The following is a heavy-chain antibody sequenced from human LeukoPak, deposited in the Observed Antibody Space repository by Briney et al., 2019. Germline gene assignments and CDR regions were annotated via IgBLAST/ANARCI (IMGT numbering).Heavy chain of an antibody. CDR2: IIPIFGTA. D-gene: IGHD3-3*01. CDR3: ARGESVIWSGHQYYMDV. Sequence: GASVKVSCKASGGTFSSYGISWVRQAPGQGLEWMGGIIPIFGTANYAQKFQGRVTITTDESTSTAYMELSSLRSEDTAVYYCARGESVIWSGHQYYMDVWGKGTTVTVSS. V-gene: IGHV1-69*05. CDR1: GGTFSSYG. J-gene: IGHJ6*03.